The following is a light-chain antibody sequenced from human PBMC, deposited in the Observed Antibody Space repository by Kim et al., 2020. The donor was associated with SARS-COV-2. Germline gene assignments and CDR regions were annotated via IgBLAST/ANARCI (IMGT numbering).Light chain of an antibody. CDR2: EVS. J-gene: IGLJ2*01. V-gene: IGLV2-23*02. CDR1: SSDVGSYNF. Sequence: GQSITIAGTGTSSDVGSYNFVSWYQQHPGKAPKLMIYEVSKRPSGVSNRFSGSKSGNTASLTISGLQVEDEAGYYCCSYAGTRTVVFGGGTQLTVL. CDR3: CSYAGTRTVV.